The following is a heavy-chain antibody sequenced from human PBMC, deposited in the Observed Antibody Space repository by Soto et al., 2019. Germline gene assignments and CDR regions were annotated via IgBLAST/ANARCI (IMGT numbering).Heavy chain of an antibody. CDR1: GASINSNW. CDR2: IYNTGRT. D-gene: IGHD1-1*01. CDR3: ARRVGGSGTRGFDY. J-gene: IGHJ4*02. V-gene: IGHV4-4*02. Sequence: QVQLQESGPGLVEPSGTLSLTCAVSGASINSNWWSWVRQPPGKGLEWIGEIYNTGRTNYNPPLQSRVTISLDRFNNQFSLSLSSVTTADTAIYSCARRVGGSGTRGFDYWGQGTLVPVSS.